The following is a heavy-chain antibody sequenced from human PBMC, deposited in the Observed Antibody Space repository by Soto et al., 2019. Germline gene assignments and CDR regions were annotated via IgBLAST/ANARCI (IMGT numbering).Heavy chain of an antibody. CDR2: IYYSGST. CDR1: GGSISSSSYY. V-gene: IGHV4-39*01. J-gene: IGHJ3*02. CDR3: ARPDRASSWFGEFDAFDI. D-gene: IGHD3-10*01. Sequence: SETLSLTCTVSGGSISSSSYYWVWIRQPPGKGLEWIGSIYYSGSTYYNPSLKSRVTISVDTSKNQFSLKLSSVTAADTAVYYCARPDRASSWFGEFDAFDIWGQGTMVT.